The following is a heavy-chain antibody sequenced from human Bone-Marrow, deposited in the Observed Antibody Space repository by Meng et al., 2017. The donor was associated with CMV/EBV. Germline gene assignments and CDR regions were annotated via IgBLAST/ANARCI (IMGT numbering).Heavy chain of an antibody. Sequence: GESLKISCGVSGFTFSSYWMSWVRQAPGKGLEWVANINEESTEKYYLDSVKGRFTIVRDNAKNSVYLQMNSLRAEDSAVYYCARGRFCDYWGQGTPVTVYS. CDR1: GFTFSSYW. J-gene: IGHJ4*02. D-gene: IGHD3-3*01. V-gene: IGHV3-7*01. CDR3: ARGRFCDY. CDR2: INEESTEK.